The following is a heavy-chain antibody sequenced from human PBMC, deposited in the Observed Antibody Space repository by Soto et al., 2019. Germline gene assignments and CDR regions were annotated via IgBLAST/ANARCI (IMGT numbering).Heavy chain of an antibody. J-gene: IGHJ6*02. V-gene: IGHV1-18*04. D-gene: IGHD3-3*01. CDR1: GYTFSDYG. CDR2: ISSSNGHT. Sequence: QVHLVQSGPEVKKPGASVKVSCKASGYTFSDYGMNWVRQDPGQGLEWLGWISSSNGHTKFAHKFQGRVTMTTDTPTTTVYMELRSLRSDETAVYYCAISIWSGSYFGMDVWGQGTTVTVSS. CDR3: AISIWSGSYFGMDV.